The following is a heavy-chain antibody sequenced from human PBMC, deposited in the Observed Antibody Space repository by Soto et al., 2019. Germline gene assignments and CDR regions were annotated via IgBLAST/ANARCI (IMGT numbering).Heavy chain of an antibody. CDR3: ARDTYYDILADAFDI. V-gene: IGHV5-51*01. D-gene: IGHD3-9*01. CDR2: IYPGDSAT. Sequence: PGESLKISCKGSGYSFTSYWIGWVRQMPGKGLEWMGIIYPGDSATRYSPSFQGQVTISADKSISTAYLQWSSLKASDTAMYYCARDTYYDILADAFDIWGQGTMVTVSS. J-gene: IGHJ3*02. CDR1: GYSFTSYW.